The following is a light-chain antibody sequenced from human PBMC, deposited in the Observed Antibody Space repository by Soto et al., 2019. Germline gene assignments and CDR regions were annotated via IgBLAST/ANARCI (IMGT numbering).Light chain of an antibody. CDR3: CSYAGFAV. Sequence: QSVLTQPASVSGSPGQSITISCTGTSSDVGSYNLVSWYQQHPGNAPKLMIYDVSKRPSGVSNRFSGSKSGNTASLTISGLQAEDEADYYCCSYAGFAVFGGGTKLTVL. J-gene: IGLJ2*01. CDR1: SSDVGSYNL. CDR2: DVS. V-gene: IGLV2-23*02.